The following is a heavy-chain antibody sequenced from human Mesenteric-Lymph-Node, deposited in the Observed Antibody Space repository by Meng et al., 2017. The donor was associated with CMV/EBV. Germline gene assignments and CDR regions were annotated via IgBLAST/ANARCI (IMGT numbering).Heavy chain of an antibody. CDR1: GFTFSRYG. Sequence: GESLKISCAASGFTFSRYGMHWVRQAPGKGLEWLSFIYFDGSKQYYGDSVKGRFTISRDNSKNTLYLQMNSLRAEDTAVYYCAKVGPAATPGGFDYWGQGTLVTVSS. CDR2: IYFDGSKQ. V-gene: IGHV3-30*02. J-gene: IGHJ4*02. CDR3: AKVGPAATPGGFDY. D-gene: IGHD2-15*01.